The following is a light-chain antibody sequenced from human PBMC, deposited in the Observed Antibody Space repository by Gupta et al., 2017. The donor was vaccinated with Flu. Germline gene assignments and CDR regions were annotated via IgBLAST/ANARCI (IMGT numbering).Light chain of an antibody. J-gene: IGLJ3*02. CDR3: SSYTSSSPWV. V-gene: IGLV2-14*01. Sequence: GQSITISCTGTSSDVGGYNYVSWYQQHPGKAPKLMIYEVSNRPSGVSNRFSGSKSGNTASLTISGLQAEDEADYYCSSYTSSSPWVFGGG. CDR2: EVS. CDR1: SSDVGGYNY.